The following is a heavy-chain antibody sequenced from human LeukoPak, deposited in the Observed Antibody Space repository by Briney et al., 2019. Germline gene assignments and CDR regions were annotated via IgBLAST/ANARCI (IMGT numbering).Heavy chain of an antibody. Sequence: GGSLRLSCAASAFTFSSYWMSWVRQAPGKGLEWVSTITGSAGSTYYPDSVKGRFTISRDNSRNTLYLQMNSLRAEDTAVYYCAKGRGWLQFFDYWGQGTLVTVSS. J-gene: IGHJ4*02. CDR3: AKGRGWLQFFDY. D-gene: IGHD5-24*01. V-gene: IGHV3-23*01. CDR1: AFTFSSYW. CDR2: ITGSAGST.